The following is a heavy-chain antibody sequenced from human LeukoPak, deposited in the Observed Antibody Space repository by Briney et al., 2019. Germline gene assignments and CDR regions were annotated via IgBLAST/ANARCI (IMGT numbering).Heavy chain of an antibody. CDR1: GYTFTGYY. Sequence: GASVKVSCKASGYTFTGYYMHWVRQAPGQGLEWMGWINPNSGGTNYAQKFQGRVTMTRDTSISTAYMELSRLRSDDTAVYFCARSAEHCNNGVCFTDYYMDVWGKGTTVTVSS. D-gene: IGHD2-8*01. J-gene: IGHJ6*03. CDR2: INPNSGGT. V-gene: IGHV1-2*02. CDR3: ARSAEHCNNGVCFTDYYMDV.